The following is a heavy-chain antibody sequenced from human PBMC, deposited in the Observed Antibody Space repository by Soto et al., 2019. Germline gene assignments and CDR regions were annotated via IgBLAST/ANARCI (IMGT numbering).Heavy chain of an antibody. CDR1: GCTFSSYA. CDR2: IIPIFGTE. Sequence: QVQLVQSGAEVKKAGSSVKVYCKASGCTFSSYAISWVRQAPGQLIEWMGGIIPIFGTENYEQKFQGRVTLTADESTSTAYLELSSQRSDDTAVDYCARDGMGYSKPWGLPENRFDPWGQGTLVTVSS. CDR3: ARDGMGYSKPWGLPENRFDP. V-gene: IGHV1-69*01. J-gene: IGHJ5*02. D-gene: IGHD6-13*01.